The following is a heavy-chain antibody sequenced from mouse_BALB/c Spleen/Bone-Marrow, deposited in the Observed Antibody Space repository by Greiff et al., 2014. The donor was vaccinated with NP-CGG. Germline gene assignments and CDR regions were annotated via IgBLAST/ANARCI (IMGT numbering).Heavy chain of an antibody. CDR1: GYSFTSYW. Sequence: EVQLQQSGTVLARPGASVKMSCKASGYSFTSYWMYWIKQRPGQGLEWIGAIYPGNSGTSYNQNFKGKAKLTAVTSACTAYMELSSLTNEDSAVYYCTRSITTAAEFDYWGQGTSLTVSS. CDR3: TRSITTAAEFDY. D-gene: IGHD1-1*01. J-gene: IGHJ2*03. V-gene: IGHV1-5*01. CDR2: IYPGNSGT.